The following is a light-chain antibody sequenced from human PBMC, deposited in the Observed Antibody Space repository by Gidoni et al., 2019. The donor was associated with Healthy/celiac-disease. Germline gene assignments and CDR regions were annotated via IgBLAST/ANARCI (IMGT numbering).Light chain of an antibody. Sequence: QSVLTQPPTVAGAPAQRVTISYTRSSANLWAGYDVHWYQQLPGTAPKLLIYGNSNRPSGVPDRFSGSKSGTSASLAITGLQAEDEADYYCQSYDSSLSVVFGGGTKLTVL. CDR3: QSYDSSLSVV. CDR1: SANLWAGYD. V-gene: IGLV1-40*01. CDR2: GNS. J-gene: IGLJ2*01.